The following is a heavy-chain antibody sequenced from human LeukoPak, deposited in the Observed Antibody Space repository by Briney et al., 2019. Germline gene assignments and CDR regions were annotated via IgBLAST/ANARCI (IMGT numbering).Heavy chain of an antibody. Sequence: GGSLRLSCAASGFTFSVYWMSWVRQAPGKGLEWVANIKQDGSEKYYVDSVKGRFTISRDNDNNSMYLQINSLRAEDTAVYYCARHHGGYFAYWGQGTLVTVSS. V-gene: IGHV3-7*01. J-gene: IGHJ4*02. CDR2: IKQDGSEK. D-gene: IGHD2-15*01. CDR1: GFTFSVYW. CDR3: ARHHGGYFAY.